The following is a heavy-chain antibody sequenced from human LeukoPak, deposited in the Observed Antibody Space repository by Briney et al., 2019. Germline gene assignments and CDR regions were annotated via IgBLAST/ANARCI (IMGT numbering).Heavy chain of an antibody. Sequence: PSETLSLTCAVYGGSFSGYYWGWIRQPPGKGLEWIGNIYHTGSTYYNVSLHSRVTISLDTSNNQFSLKLNSVTAADTAVYYCARLSVSLNAFDMWGQGTMVTVSS. CDR3: ARLSVSLNAFDM. J-gene: IGHJ3*02. CDR1: GGSFSGYY. CDR2: IYHTGST. V-gene: IGHV4-34*01.